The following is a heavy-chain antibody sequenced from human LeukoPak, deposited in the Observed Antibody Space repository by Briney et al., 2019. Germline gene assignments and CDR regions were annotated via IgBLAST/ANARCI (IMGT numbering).Heavy chain of an antibody. V-gene: IGHV3-7*01. CDR3: ARDPSMIVGGYYFDY. Sequence: GGSLRLSCAASGFPFSTFWMSWVRQSPGKGLEWVANIKPDGSEKYYVDSVKGRFTISRDNAKNSLSLQMNSLRAEDTAVYYCARDPSMIVGGYYFDYWGQGTLVTVSS. D-gene: IGHD3-22*01. CDR1: GFPFSTFW. CDR2: IKPDGSEK. J-gene: IGHJ4*02.